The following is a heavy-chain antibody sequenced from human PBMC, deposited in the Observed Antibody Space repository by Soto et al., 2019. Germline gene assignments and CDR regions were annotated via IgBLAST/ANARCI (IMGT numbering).Heavy chain of an antibody. J-gene: IGHJ5*02. D-gene: IGHD2-2*01. CDR2: INAGNGNT. V-gene: IGHV1-3*01. CDR3: ARAWYPLVSTWFDP. Sequence: ASVKVSCKASGYTFTSYAMHWVRQAPGQRLEWMGWINAGNGNTKYSQKFQGRVIITRDTSASTVYMQLSNLRSEDTAVYYCARAWYPLVSTWFDPWGQGTQVTVSS. CDR1: GYTFTSYA.